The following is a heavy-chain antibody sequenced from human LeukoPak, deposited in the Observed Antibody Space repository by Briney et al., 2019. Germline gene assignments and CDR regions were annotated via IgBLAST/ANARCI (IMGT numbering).Heavy chain of an antibody. CDR1: GFTFSSYG. V-gene: IGHV3-33*01. J-gene: IGHJ3*02. CDR2: IWYDGSND. CDR3: ARERLGGADAFDI. Sequence: GGPLRLSCAASGFTFSSYGMHWVRKAPGKWLEGVAVIWYDGSNDYYAASVNGRFTISRDNSKNTLSLQMSRLRAEATALYYCARERLGGADAFDIWGQGTMVTVSS. D-gene: IGHD3-16*01.